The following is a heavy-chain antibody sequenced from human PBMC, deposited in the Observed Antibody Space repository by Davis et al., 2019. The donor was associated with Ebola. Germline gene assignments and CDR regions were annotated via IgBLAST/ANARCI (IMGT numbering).Heavy chain of an antibody. CDR1: GFTFSSYS. CDR2: ISGSGDNT. D-gene: IGHD5-12*01. J-gene: IGHJ4*02. Sequence: GESLKISCAASGFTFSSYSMNWVRQAPGKGLECVSVISGSGDNTHYADSVKGRFTMSRDNSKNTVDLQMNRLRAEDTAVYYCAEMGVYSGYGRLDYWGQGALVTVSS. CDR3: AEMGVYSGYGRLDY. V-gene: IGHV3-23*01.